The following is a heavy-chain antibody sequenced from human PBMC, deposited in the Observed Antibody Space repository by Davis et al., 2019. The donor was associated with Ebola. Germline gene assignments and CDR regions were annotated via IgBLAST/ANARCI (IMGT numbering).Heavy chain of an antibody. V-gene: IGHV3-48*02. D-gene: IGHD2-8*01. J-gene: IGHJ4*02. Sequence: PGGSLRLSCAVSGFTFSSYDMNWVRQAPGKGLEWVSYISSSSYTFYYADSVRGRFTISRDNAKNSLYLQMNSLRDEDTAVYYCATSKWDYWGQGTLVTVSS. CDR3: ATSKWDY. CDR2: ISSSSYTF. CDR1: GFTFSSYD.